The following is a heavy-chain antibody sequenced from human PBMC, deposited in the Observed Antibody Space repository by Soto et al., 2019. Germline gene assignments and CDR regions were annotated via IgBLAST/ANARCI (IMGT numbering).Heavy chain of an antibody. D-gene: IGHD3-22*01. J-gene: IGHJ4*02. CDR1: GGSISSYY. CDR2: IYYSGST. CDR3: ARLTYYYDSSGYYVRWDFDY. Sequence: SETLSLTCTVSGGSISSYYWSWIRQPPGKGLEWIGYIYYSGSTNYNPSLKSRVTISVDTSKNQFSPKLSSVTAADTAVYYCARLTYYYDSSGYYVRWDFDYWGQGTLVTVS. V-gene: IGHV4-59*01.